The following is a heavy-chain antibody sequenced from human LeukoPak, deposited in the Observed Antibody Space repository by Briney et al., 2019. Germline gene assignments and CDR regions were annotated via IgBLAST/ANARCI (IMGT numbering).Heavy chain of an antibody. J-gene: IGHJ4*02. CDR3: ARTGTSGSYSHFDY. V-gene: IGHV3-20*01. CDR2: ISWNGGST. CDR1: GFNFDDHG. D-gene: IGHD1-26*01. Sequence: GGSLRLSCAAAGFNFDDHGMSWVRQAPGKGLEWDSGISWNGGSTGYGDSVKGRFTISRDNAKKSLYLQMNSLRAEDTALYHCARTGTSGSYSHFDYWGQGILVTVSS.